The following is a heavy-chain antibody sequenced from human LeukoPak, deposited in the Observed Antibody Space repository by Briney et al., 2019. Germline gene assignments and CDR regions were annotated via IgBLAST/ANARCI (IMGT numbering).Heavy chain of an antibody. CDR3: ARDRGWQQFDY. CDR2: IKKDGSET. D-gene: IGHD5-24*01. Sequence: GGSLRLSCAASGFTFSNSWMAWVRQTPGKGLERVANIKKDGSETYYVESVRGRFSISRDNAKNSVYLEMNSLRAEDTAVYFCARDRGWQQFDYWGQGTLVTVSA. J-gene: IGHJ4*02. CDR1: GFTFSNSW. V-gene: IGHV3-7*01.